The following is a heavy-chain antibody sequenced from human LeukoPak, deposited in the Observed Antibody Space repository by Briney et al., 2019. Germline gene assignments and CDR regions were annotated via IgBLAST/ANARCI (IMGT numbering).Heavy chain of an antibody. CDR2: INPNSGGT. J-gene: IGHJ4*02. CDR1: GYTFTGYY. V-gene: IGHV1-2*02. D-gene: IGHD3-22*01. Sequence: ASVKVSCKASGYTFTGYYMHWVRQAPGQGLEWMGWINPNSGGTNYAQKFQGRVTMTRDTSISTAYMELSRLRSDDTAVYYWARAHYYDSSGYYNYWGQGTLVTVSS. CDR3: ARAHYYDSSGYYNY.